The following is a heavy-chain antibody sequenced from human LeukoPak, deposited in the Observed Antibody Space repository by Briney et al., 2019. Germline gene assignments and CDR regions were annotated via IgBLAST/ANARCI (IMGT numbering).Heavy chain of an antibody. J-gene: IGHJ4*02. Sequence: GGSLRLSCAASGFTFSSYGMHWVRQAPGKGLEWVAVISYDGSNKYYADSVKGRFTISRGNSKNTLYLQMNSLRAEDTAVYYCAKLFMITFGGVIADYFDYWGQGTLVTVSS. CDR3: AKLFMITFGGVIADYFDY. CDR1: GFTFSSYG. D-gene: IGHD3-16*02. CDR2: ISYDGSNK. V-gene: IGHV3-30*18.